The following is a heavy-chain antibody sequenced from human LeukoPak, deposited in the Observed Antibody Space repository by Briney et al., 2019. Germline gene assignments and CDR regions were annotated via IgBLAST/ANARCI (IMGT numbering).Heavy chain of an antibody. J-gene: IGHJ6*04. Sequence: GGSLRLSCAASGFTFSSYAMHWVRQAPGKGLEWVAVISYDGSNKYYADSVKGRFTIYRDNSNKTLLLQVNSLRAEDTAVYYWARELSSGYDILTGYPDTPCCMDVWGKGTTVTVSS. V-gene: IGHV3-30*04. CDR1: GFTFSSYA. CDR2: ISYDGSNK. D-gene: IGHD3-9*01. CDR3: ARELSSGYDILTGYPDTPCCMDV.